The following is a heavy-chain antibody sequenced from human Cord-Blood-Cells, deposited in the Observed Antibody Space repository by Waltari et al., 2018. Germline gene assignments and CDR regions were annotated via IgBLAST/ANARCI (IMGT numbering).Heavy chain of an antibody. D-gene: IGHD2-2*01. V-gene: IGHV4-34*01. Sequence: QVQLQQWGAGLLKPSETLSLTCAVYGGSFSGYYWSWIRQPPGKGLEWIGEINHRGSTNYNPSLKSRVTISVDTSKNQFSLKLSSVTAADTAVYYCARGHCSSTSCYFDYWGQGTLVTVSS. CDR2: INHRGST. CDR1: GGSFSGYY. J-gene: IGHJ4*02. CDR3: ARGHCSSTSCYFDY.